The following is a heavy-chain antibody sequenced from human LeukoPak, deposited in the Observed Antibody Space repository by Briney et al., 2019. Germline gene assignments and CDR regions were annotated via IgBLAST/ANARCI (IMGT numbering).Heavy chain of an antibody. V-gene: IGHV4-39*01. Sequence: SETLSLTCTVSGVSISSSNSYWGWIRQPPGKGLEWIGSIYYSGNTYYNASLKSQVSISIDTSKNQFSLKLSSVTAADTAVYYCARWQINLYYFDYWGQGTLVTVSS. J-gene: IGHJ4*02. CDR1: GVSISSSNSY. D-gene: IGHD1-14*01. CDR3: ARWQINLYYFDY. CDR2: IYYSGNT.